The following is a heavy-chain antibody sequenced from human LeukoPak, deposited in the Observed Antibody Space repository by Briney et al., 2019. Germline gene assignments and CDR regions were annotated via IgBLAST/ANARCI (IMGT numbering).Heavy chain of an antibody. Sequence: PGGSLRLSCAASGFTFSSYDMHWVRQAPGKGLEWVTVISYDGSNKYYADSVKGRFTISRDNSKNTLSLQMNSLRPEDTAVYYCARGGRITIFGVLIDYWGQGTLVTVSA. CDR3: ARGGRITIFGVLIDY. J-gene: IGHJ4*02. CDR1: GFTFSSYD. D-gene: IGHD3-3*01. V-gene: IGHV3-30*03. CDR2: ISYDGSNK.